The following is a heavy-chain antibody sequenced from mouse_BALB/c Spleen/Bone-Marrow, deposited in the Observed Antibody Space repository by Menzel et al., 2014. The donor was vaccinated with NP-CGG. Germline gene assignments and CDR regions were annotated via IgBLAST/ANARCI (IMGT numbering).Heavy chain of an antibody. Sequence: QVHVKQSGPGLVAPSQSLSITCTVFGFSLTSYGVHWVRQPPGKGLEWLGVIWAGGSTNYNSALMSRLSISKDNSESQVFLKMNSLQTDDTAIYYCARDRGYYKDVGDYWGQGTTLTVSS. V-gene: IGHV2-9*02. CDR3: ARDRGYYKDVGDY. CDR2: IWAGGST. J-gene: IGHJ2*01. D-gene: IGHD2-3*01. CDR1: GFSLTSYG.